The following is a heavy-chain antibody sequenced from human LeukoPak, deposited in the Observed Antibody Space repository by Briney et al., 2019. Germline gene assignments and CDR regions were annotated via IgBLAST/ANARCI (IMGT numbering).Heavy chain of an antibody. CDR3: ARRFRGVRGVPADY. D-gene: IGHD3-10*01. CDR2: INYSGST. J-gene: IGHJ4*02. V-gene: IGHV4-59*12. CDR1: GGTISSYY. Sequence: SETLSLTCTVSGGTISSYYWSWIRQPPGKGLEWIGYINYSGSTNYNPSLKSRVTMSVVTSKNQFSLKLSSVTAADTAVYYCARRFRGVRGVPADYWGQGTLVTVSS.